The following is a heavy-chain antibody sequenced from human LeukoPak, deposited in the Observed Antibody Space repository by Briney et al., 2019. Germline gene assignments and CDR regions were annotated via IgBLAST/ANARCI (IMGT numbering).Heavy chain of an antibody. CDR3: ARERGGVTVTA. Sequence: SETLSLTCTVSGGSISTSNYYWGWIRQPPGKGLEWIGNIFYSGSTYYNPSLKSRVTISVDTSKNQFSLKLSSVTAADTAVYYCARERGGVTVTAWGQGTMVTVSS. CDR1: GGSISTSNYY. V-gene: IGHV4-39*07. D-gene: IGHD4-17*01. J-gene: IGHJ3*01. CDR2: IFYSGST.